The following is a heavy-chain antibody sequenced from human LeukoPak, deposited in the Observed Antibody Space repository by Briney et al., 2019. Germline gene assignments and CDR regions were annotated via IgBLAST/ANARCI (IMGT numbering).Heavy chain of an antibody. D-gene: IGHD3-22*01. CDR1: GFTFSSYD. J-gene: IGHJ3*02. Sequence: GGALRLSCAASGFTFSSYDMHSVRQATGKGLEWVSAIGTAGDTYYPVPVKGRFTICRENAQHSLYLQMNSLRAGDTAVYYCARALRYDSSGPPDAFDIWGQGTMVTVSS. V-gene: IGHV3-13*01. CDR2: IGTAGDT. CDR3: ARALRYDSSGPPDAFDI.